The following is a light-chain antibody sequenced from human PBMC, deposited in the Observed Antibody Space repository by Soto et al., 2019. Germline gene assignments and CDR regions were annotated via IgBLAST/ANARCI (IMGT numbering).Light chain of an antibody. CDR3: SSYTTSIPYVV. Sequence: QSALTQPASVSGSPGQSITISCTGTSSDVGGYNYVSWYQQHPGKAPKLMIYDVSNRPSGVSNRFSGSKSGNTASLTISGLHAEDEADYYCSSYTTSIPYVVFGGGTKLTVL. V-gene: IGLV2-14*01. J-gene: IGLJ2*01. CDR1: SSDVGGYNY. CDR2: DVS.